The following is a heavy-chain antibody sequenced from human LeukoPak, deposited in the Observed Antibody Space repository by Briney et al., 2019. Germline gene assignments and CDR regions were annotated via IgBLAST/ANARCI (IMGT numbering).Heavy chain of an antibody. CDR1: GFTFSSDA. D-gene: IGHD3-10*01. J-gene: IGHJ4*02. CDR2: ISGSGGST. Sequence: GGSLRLSCAASGFTFSSDAMSWVRQAPGQGLEWVSAISGSGGSTYYADSVKGRFTISRDNSKNTLYLQMNSLRAEDTAVYYCVYGSGSYYSKSSFDYWGQGTLVTVSS. CDR3: VYGSGSYYSKSSFDY. V-gene: IGHV3-23*01.